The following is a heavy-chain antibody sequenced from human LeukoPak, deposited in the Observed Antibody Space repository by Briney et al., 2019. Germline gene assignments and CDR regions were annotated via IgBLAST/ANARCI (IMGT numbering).Heavy chain of an antibody. V-gene: IGHV3-66*01. D-gene: IGHD1-26*01. CDR2: IYSGGST. Sequence: GGSLRLSCAASGFTVSSNYMSGVRQAPGKGLEWVSVIYSGGSTYYADSVKGRFNISRDNSKNTLYLQMKSLRAEDTAVYYCARDPGGYSGSSRFDPWGQGTLVIVSS. CDR3: ARDPGGYSGSSRFDP. J-gene: IGHJ5*02. CDR1: GFTVSSNY.